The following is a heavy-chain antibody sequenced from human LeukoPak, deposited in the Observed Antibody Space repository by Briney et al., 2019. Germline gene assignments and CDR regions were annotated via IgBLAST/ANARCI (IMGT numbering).Heavy chain of an antibody. J-gene: IGHJ6*02. V-gene: IGHV3-30-3*01. D-gene: IGHD3-16*01. CDR3: AKDRMGSYYYYGMDV. CDR2: ISYDGSNK. CDR1: GFTFSSYA. Sequence: GGSLRLSCAASGFTFSSYAMHWVRQAPGKGLEWVAVISYDGSNKYYADSVKGRFTISRDNSKNTLYLQMNSLRAEDTAVYYCAKDRMGSYYYYGMDVWGQGTTVTVSS.